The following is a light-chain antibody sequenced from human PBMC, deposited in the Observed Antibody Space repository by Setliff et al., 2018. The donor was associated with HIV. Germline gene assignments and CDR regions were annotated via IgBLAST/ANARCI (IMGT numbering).Light chain of an antibody. Sequence: QSALAQPASVSASPGQSITISCTGTSSDVGGYNFVSWYQQHPGKAPNLIIYDVRNRPSGISNRFSGSKSGNTASLTISGLQAEDEADYYCLSYSSSITLVFGGGTKVTVL. J-gene: IGLJ2*01. V-gene: IGLV2-14*03. CDR1: SSDVGGYNF. CDR3: LSYSSSITLV. CDR2: DVR.